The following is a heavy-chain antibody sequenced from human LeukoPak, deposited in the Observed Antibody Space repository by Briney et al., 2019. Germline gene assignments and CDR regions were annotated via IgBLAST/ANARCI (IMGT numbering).Heavy chain of an antibody. J-gene: IGHJ5*02. CDR1: GGSISSSSYY. D-gene: IGHD3-16*01. CDR3: ARALPLHYDYVWGSYPQPGNWFDP. V-gene: IGHV4-39*07. Sequence: SETLSLTCTVSGGSISSSSYYWGWIRQPPGTGLEWIGSIYYSGSTYYNPSLKSRVTISVDTSKNQFSLKLSSVTAADTAVYYCARALPLHYDYVWGSYPQPGNWFDPWGQGTLVTVSS. CDR2: IYYSGST.